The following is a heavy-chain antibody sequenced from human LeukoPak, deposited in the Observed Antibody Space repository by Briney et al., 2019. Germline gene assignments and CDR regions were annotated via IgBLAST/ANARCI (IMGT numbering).Heavy chain of an antibody. J-gene: IGHJ4*02. Sequence: PGGSLRLSCVASGFTFSNYWMFWVRQAPGKGLEWVANIKQDETKKVYVDSVKGRFTISRDNAKNSLYLQMNSLRAEDTAVYYCATEPSGTGDLDYWGQGTLVTVSS. CDR3: ATEPSGTGDLDY. CDR2: IKQDETKK. D-gene: IGHD7-27*01. CDR1: GFTFSNYW. V-gene: IGHV3-7*05.